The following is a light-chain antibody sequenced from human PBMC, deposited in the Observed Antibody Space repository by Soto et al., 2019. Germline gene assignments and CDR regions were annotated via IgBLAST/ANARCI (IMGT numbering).Light chain of an antibody. Sequence: EIVLTQSPGTLSLSPGERATLSCRASQSVSSSYLAWYQQKPGQAPRLLIYGASSRATGIPDRFSGSGSGTDSTPTISRLEPEDFAVYYCQQYGSSPLYTFGQGTKLEIK. CDR2: GAS. V-gene: IGKV3-20*01. CDR3: QQYGSSPLYT. CDR1: QSVSSSY. J-gene: IGKJ2*01.